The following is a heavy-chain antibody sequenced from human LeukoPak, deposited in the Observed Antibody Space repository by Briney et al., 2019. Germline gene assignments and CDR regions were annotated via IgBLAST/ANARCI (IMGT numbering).Heavy chain of an antibody. J-gene: IGHJ4*02. CDR3: AKDSSRDGYNLGYFDY. D-gene: IGHD5-24*01. V-gene: IGHV3-23*01. Sequence: PGGSLRLSCAASGFTFSSYAMSWVRQAPGKGLEWVSAISGSGGSTYYADSVKGRFTISRDNSKNTLYLQMNSLRAEDTAVCYCAKDSSRDGYNLGYFDYWGQGTLVTVSS. CDR1: GFTFSSYA. CDR2: ISGSGGST.